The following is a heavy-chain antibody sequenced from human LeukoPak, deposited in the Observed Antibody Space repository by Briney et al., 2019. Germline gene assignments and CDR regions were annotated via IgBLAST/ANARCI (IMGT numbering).Heavy chain of an antibody. Sequence: GGSLRLSCAASGFTFSSYWMSWVRQAPGKGLEWVANIKQDGSEKYYVDSVKGRFTISRDNAKNSLYLQMNSLRAEDTAVYYCARGIAAAGTKPKYNWFDPWGQGTLVTVSS. V-gene: IGHV3-7*01. CDR3: ARGIAAAGTKPKYNWFDP. CDR2: IKQDGSEK. CDR1: GFTFSSYW. D-gene: IGHD6-13*01. J-gene: IGHJ5*02.